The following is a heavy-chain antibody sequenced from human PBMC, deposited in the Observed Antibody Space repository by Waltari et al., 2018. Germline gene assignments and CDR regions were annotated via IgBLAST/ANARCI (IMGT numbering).Heavy chain of an antibody. Sequence: QVQLQESGPGLVKPSETLSLTCAVSGYSISSGYYWGWIRQPPGKGLEWIGSIYHSGSTYSNPSLKSRVTISVDTSKNQFSRKLSSVTAADTAVYYCARVDSSSSPPAWFDPWGQGTLVTVSS. CDR3: ARVDSSSSPPAWFDP. CDR1: GYSISSGYY. D-gene: IGHD6-13*01. V-gene: IGHV4-38-2*01. J-gene: IGHJ5*02. CDR2: IYHSGST.